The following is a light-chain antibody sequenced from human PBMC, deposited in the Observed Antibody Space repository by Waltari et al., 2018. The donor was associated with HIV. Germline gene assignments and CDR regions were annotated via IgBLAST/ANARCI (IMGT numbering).Light chain of an antibody. Sequence: QSALTQPASVSGSPGQSITISCTGTSSDVGGYNYVSWYQQHPGKAPKLMIHEVSNRPSGVSKRFSGSKSGNTASLTISGLQAEDEGDYYCSSYTSSSTFYVFGTGTKVTVL. J-gene: IGLJ1*01. CDR3: SSYTSSSTFYV. CDR2: EVS. V-gene: IGLV2-14*01. CDR1: SSDVGGYNY.